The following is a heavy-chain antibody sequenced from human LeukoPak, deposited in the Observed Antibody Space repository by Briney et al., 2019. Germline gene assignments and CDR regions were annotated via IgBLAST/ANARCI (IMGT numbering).Heavy chain of an antibody. CDR3: ARGAISYYYMDV. Sequence: SETLSLTCIVSGGSISTYYWSWIRQPPGKGLEWIGYIYAGGTSNYNPSLQSRVTMSIDTSKNRFSLKLSSVAAADTAVYYCARGAISYYYMDVWGKGTTVTVSS. J-gene: IGHJ6*03. V-gene: IGHV4-4*09. CDR2: IYAGGTS. CDR1: GGSISTYY. D-gene: IGHD2-21*01.